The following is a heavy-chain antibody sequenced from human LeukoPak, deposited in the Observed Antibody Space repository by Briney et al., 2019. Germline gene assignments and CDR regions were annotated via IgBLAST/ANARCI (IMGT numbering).Heavy chain of an antibody. V-gene: IGHV4-34*01. CDR2: INHRGST. J-gene: IGHJ4*02. CDR1: GKSLSKYY. Sequence: SETLSLTCAVYGKSLSKYYWTWIRQSPGKGLEWIGEINHRGSTNLNPSLKSRVTLSVDTSKHQFSLKLTSVTAADAAVYYCASSVGSTDYWGQGTLVTVST. CDR3: ASSVGSTDY. D-gene: IGHD1-26*01.